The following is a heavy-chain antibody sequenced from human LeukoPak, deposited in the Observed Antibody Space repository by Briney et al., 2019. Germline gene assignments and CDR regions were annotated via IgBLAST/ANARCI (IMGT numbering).Heavy chain of an antibody. J-gene: IGHJ3*02. D-gene: IGHD5-24*01. CDR1: GGSFSGYY. Sequence: SETLSLTCAVYGGSFSGYYWSWIRRPPGKGLEWIGEINHSGSTNYNPSLKSRVTISVDTSKNQFSLKLSSVTAADTAVYYCARPDRDGYEDAFDIWGQGTMVTVSS. CDR3: ARPDRDGYEDAFDI. CDR2: INHSGST. V-gene: IGHV4-34*01.